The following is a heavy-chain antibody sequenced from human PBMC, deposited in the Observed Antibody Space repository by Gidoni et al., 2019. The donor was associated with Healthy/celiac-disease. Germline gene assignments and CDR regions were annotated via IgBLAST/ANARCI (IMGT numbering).Heavy chain of an antibody. Sequence: QVQLVQSGGGVVQPARSLRLFRAASEFTFSSYAMHWVRQAPGKGLEWVAVISYDGSNKYYADSVKGRFTISRDNSKNTLYLQMNSLRAEDTAVYYCARGKVNQHDAFDIWGQGTMVTVSS. CDR3: ARGKVNQHDAFDI. CDR2: ISYDGSNK. CDR1: EFTFSSYA. V-gene: IGHV3-30-3*01. J-gene: IGHJ3*02.